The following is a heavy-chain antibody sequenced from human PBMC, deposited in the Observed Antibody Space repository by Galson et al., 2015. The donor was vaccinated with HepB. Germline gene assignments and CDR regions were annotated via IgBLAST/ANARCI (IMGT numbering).Heavy chain of an antibody. CDR1: GYSFTSYW. Sequence: QSGAEVKKPGESPKISCQGSGYSFTSYWIAWVRQMPGKGLELRGIIYPGDSDTRYSPSIQGQVTISADKSISTAYLQWSSLKASDTAMYYCARRRLATDGAFDIWGQGTMVTVSS. V-gene: IGHV5-51*01. J-gene: IGHJ3*02. D-gene: IGHD3-3*02. CDR2: IYPGDSDT. CDR3: ARRRLATDGAFDI.